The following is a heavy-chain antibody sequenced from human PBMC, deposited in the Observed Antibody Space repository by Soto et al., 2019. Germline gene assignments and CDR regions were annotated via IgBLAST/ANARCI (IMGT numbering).Heavy chain of an antibody. CDR1: GGSISSYY. CDR3: ARYDFFYYMDV. J-gene: IGHJ6*03. CDR2: IYYGGST. Sequence: SETLSLTCTVSGGSISSYYWSWIRQPPGRGLEWIGYIYYGGSTNYNPSLKSRVTISVDTSKNQFSLKLSSVTAADTAVYYCARYDFFYYMDVWGKGTTVTVSS. D-gene: IGHD3-3*01. V-gene: IGHV4-59*08.